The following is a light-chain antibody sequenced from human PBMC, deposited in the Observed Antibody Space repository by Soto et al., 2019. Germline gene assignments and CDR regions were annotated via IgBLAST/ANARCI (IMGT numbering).Light chain of an antibody. Sequence: DIQMTQSPSSLSASVGDRVTITCRASQSISSYLNWYQQKPGKAPKLLIYDASSLQSGVPSRFSRSGSRTDFTLTISSLQPEDFTTYYWQQSYSTPLTFGGGTKVEI. CDR3: QQSYSTPLT. J-gene: IGKJ4*01. CDR1: QSISSY. CDR2: DAS. V-gene: IGKV1-39*01.